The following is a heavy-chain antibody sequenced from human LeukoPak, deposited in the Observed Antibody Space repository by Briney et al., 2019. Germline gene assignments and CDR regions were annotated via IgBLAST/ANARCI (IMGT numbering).Heavy chain of an antibody. CDR3: ATPPSIAADYGMDV. D-gene: IGHD6-13*01. J-gene: IGHJ6*02. CDR2: FDPEDGET. Sequence: GASVKVSCKVSGYTLTELSMHWVRQAPGKGLEWMGGFDPEDGETIYAQKFQGRVTMTEDTSTDTAYMALSSLRSEDTAVYYCATPPSIAADYGMDVWGQGTTVTVSS. CDR1: GYTLTELS. V-gene: IGHV1-24*01.